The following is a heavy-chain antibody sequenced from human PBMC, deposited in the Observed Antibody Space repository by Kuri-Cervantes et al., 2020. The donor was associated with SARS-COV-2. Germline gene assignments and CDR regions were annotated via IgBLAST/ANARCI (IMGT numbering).Heavy chain of an antibody. V-gene: IGHV3-21*01. Sequence: GGSLRLSCVASGFTFSAYTLNWVRQAPGKGLEWVPSITRSSVYISYADSLKGRFTISRDNAKNSLYLQMNSLRAEDTAVYYCARSPGDGDYDPFDYWGQGTLVTVSS. J-gene: IGHJ4*02. CDR3: ARSPGDGDYDPFDY. CDR2: ITRSSVYI. CDR1: GFTFSAYT. D-gene: IGHD4-17*01.